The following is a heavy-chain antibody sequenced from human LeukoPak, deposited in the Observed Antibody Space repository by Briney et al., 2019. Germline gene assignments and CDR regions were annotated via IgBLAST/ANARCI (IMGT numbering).Heavy chain of an antibody. CDR2: ISGSGGST. D-gene: IGHD2-15*01. Sequence: GGSLRLSCAASGFTFSDYYMNWIRQAPGKGLEWVSAISGSGGSTYYADSVKGRFTISRDNSKNTLYLQMNSLRAEDTAVYYCAASMGVVVVAATSFDYWGQGTLVTVSS. CDR1: GFTFSDYY. CDR3: AASMGVVVVAATSFDY. V-gene: IGHV3-23*01. J-gene: IGHJ4*02.